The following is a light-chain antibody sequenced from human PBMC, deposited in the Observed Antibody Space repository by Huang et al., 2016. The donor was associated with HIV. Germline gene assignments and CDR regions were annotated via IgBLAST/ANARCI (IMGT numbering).Light chain of an antibody. CDR1: QSVSSTF. Sequence: EIVLTQSPGTLSLSPGERATLSCRASQSVSSTFLAWYRQKTGQAPRLLIHGTSSRASGIPDRFRGRGSGTGFTLTISRLDSEDFAVYYCQHYGGSSWTFGQGTKVEIK. J-gene: IGKJ1*01. CDR2: GTS. V-gene: IGKV3-20*01. CDR3: QHYGGSSWT.